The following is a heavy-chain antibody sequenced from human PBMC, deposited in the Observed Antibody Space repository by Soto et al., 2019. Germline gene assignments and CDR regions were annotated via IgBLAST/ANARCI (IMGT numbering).Heavy chain of an antibody. Sequence: QVQLQESGPGLVKPSQTLSLICTVSGDSISSDNYFWSWIRQPPGQGLEWIGYISNRGTPYSNPSLKSRVTISLDASENRFSLDMYSVTAADTAVYYCAREVNVVALSDAFDIWGQGTMVTVSS. CDR3: AREVNVVALSDAFDI. D-gene: IGHD2-8*01. CDR1: GDSISSDNYF. J-gene: IGHJ3*02. CDR2: ISNRGTP. V-gene: IGHV4-30-4*01.